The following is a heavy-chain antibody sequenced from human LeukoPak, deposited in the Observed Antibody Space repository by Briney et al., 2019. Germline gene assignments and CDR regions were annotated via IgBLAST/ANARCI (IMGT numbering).Heavy chain of an antibody. CDR2: INPNSGGT. Sequence: ASVKVSCKASGYTFTGYYMHWVRQAPGQGLEWMGWINPNSGGTNYAQKFQGRVTMTRDTSISTAYMELSSLRSEDMAVYYCARGQYYYASGSSFLKRGVSAFDIWGQGTMVTVSS. CDR3: ARGQYYYASGSSFLKRGVSAFDI. J-gene: IGHJ3*02. D-gene: IGHD3-10*01. CDR1: GYTFTGYY. V-gene: IGHV1-2*02.